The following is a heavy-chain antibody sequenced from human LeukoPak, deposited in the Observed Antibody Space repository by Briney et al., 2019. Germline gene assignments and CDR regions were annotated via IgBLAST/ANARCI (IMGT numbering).Heavy chain of an antibody. CDR1: GFTFSSYE. J-gene: IGHJ4*02. D-gene: IGHD3-16*01. V-gene: IGHV3-48*03. CDR3: ARYDYVWGTHGY. Sequence: GGSLRLSCAASGFTFSSYEMNWVRQAPGKRLEWVSYISSSGSTIYYADSVKGRFTISRDNAKNSLYLQMNSLRAEDTAVYYCARYDYVWGTHGYWGQGTLVTVSS. CDR2: ISSSGSTI.